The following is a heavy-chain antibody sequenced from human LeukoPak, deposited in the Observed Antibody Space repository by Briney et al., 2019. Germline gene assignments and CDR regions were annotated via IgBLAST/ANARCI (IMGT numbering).Heavy chain of an antibody. CDR1: GFTFSSYS. V-gene: IGHV3-21*04. CDR2: ISSSSSYI. CDR3: ARDARLVAFDN. Sequence: GGSLRLSCAASGFTFSSYSMNWVRQAPGKGLEWVSSISSSSSYIYYADSVKGRFTISRDNAKNSLYLQMNSLRADDTAVYYCARDARLVAFDNWGQGTLVTVSS. D-gene: IGHD5-12*01. J-gene: IGHJ4*02.